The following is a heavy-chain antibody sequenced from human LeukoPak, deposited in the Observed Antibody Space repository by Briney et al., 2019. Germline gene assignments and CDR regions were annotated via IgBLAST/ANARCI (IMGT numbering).Heavy chain of an antibody. D-gene: IGHD5-12*01. CDR2: ISAYSTYNGNT. J-gene: IGHJ4*02. V-gene: IGHV1-18*01. CDR1: GYTFTSYG. CDR3: TRNLGQWLLQGIFFDY. Sequence: ASVKVSCKASGYTFTSYGISWVRQAPGQGPEWMGWISAYSTYNGNTNYAQKFKGRVTMTTDTSTSTAYMELRSLRSADTAVYYCTRNLGQWLLQGIFFDYWGQGTLVTVSS.